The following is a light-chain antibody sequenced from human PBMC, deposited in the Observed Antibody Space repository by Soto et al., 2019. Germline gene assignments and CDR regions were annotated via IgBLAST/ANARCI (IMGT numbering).Light chain of an antibody. CDR1: SSDVGGYNY. CDR3: SSFAGTNTV. V-gene: IGLV2-8*01. J-gene: IGLJ2*01. CDR2: EVT. Sequence: QSALTQPPSASGSPGQSVTIFCTGTSSDVGGYNYVSWYQHHPGKGPKLMIYEVTKRPSGVPDRFSGSKSGNTASLTVSGLQAEDEADYYCSSFAGTNTVFGGGTKLTVL.